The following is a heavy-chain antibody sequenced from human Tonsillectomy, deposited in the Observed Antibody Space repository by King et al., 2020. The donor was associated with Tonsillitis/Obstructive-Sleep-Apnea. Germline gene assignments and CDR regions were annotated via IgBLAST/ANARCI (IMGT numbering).Heavy chain of an antibody. CDR2: IYYSGST. Sequence: QLQESGPGLVKPSQTLSLTCTVSGGSISSGGYYWSWIRQHPGKGLEWIGYIYYSGSTYYNPSLKSRVTISVDTSKNQFSLKLSSLTAADTAVYYCAVHIVVVPAASYFDYWGQGTLVTVSS. CDR3: AVHIVVVPAASYFDY. CDR1: GGSISSGGYY. V-gene: IGHV4-31*03. D-gene: IGHD2-2*01. J-gene: IGHJ4*02.